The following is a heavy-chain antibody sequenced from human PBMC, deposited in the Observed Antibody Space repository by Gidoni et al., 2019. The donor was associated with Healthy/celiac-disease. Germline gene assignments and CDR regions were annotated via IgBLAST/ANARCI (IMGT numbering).Heavy chain of an antibody. CDR3: ARYGIAARYFDY. Sequence: EVQLVESGGGLVTPGGSLRLSCAASGFPFSSYSMNWVRQAPGKGLEWVSSISSSSSYIYYADSVKGRFTISRDNAKNSLYLQMNSLRAEDTAVYYCARYGIAARYFDYWGQGTLVTVSS. CDR2: ISSSSSYI. V-gene: IGHV3-21*01. J-gene: IGHJ4*02. D-gene: IGHD6-6*01. CDR1: GFPFSSYS.